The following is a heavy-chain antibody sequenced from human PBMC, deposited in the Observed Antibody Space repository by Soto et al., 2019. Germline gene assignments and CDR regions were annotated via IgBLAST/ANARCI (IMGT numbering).Heavy chain of an antibody. CDR1: GGSITSSGYY. J-gene: IGHJ4*02. V-gene: IGHV4-31*03. Sequence: QVQLQESGPGLVKPSQTLSLTCTVSGGSITSSGYYWSWIRQHPGEGLEWIGVTSNSGSTSYNPTLKRRVSISVHTFSNQFSLNLKSGTAADTAVFYCARGGGTTKVHYWGQGTLVTVS. D-gene: IGHD4-17*01. CDR3: ARGGGTTKVHY. CDR2: TSNSGST.